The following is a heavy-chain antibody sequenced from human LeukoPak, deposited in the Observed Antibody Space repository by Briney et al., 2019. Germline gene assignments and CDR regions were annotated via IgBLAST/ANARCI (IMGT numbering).Heavy chain of an antibody. V-gene: IGHV1-2*04. D-gene: IGHD6-13*01. CDR1: GYTFTGYY. CDR3: ARQFRSSSWPHGMDV. Sequence: ASVNVSCKPSGYTFTGYYMHWVRQAPGPGLEGMGWISPNSGGTNYAQKFQGWVTMTRDTSISTAYMELSRLRSDDTAVYYCARQFRSSSWPHGMDVWGQGTTVTVSS. CDR2: ISPNSGGT. J-gene: IGHJ6*02.